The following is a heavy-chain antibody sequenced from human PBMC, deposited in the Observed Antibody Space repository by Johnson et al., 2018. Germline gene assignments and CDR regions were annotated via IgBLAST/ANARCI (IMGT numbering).Heavy chain of an antibody. Sequence: QVQLQESGPGLVKPSQTLSLTCTVSGTSISSPNNYWSWIRQHPGKGLEWIGYIFYSGNTFYNPSLLGRVTISLDTSKNQFSLKLTSVTAADTAVYYCARDPDAVVVVAANAFDIGGQGTMVTVSS. CDR1: GTSISSPNNY. J-gene: IGHJ3*02. CDR2: IFYSGNT. D-gene: IGHD2-15*01. V-gene: IGHV4-31*02. CDR3: ARDPDAVVVVAANAFDI.